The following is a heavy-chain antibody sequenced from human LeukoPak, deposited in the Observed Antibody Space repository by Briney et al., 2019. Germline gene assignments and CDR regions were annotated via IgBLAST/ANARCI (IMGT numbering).Heavy chain of an antibody. D-gene: IGHD1-26*01. CDR2: ISDSSSTI. Sequence: GGSLRLSCAASRDTFSTYSMNWVRQAPGKGLEWVSHISDSSSTIYYADSVKGRFTISRDNAKNSLYLQMNSLRDEDTAVYYCARDGRWELLPFGMDVWGQGTTVIVSS. V-gene: IGHV3-48*02. CDR1: RDTFSTYS. CDR3: ARDGRWELLPFGMDV. J-gene: IGHJ6*02.